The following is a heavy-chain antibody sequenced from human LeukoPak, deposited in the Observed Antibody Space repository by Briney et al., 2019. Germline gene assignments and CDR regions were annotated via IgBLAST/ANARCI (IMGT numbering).Heavy chain of an antibody. V-gene: IGHV1-2*02. D-gene: IGHD6-19*01. CDR3: ARVGSSGWYVHPTLDY. CDR2: INPNSGDT. CDR1: GYTFTGYY. J-gene: IGHJ4*02. Sequence: GASVKVSCKASGYTFTGYYMHWVRQAPGQGLEWIGWINPNSGDTNYAQKFQGRVTVTRDTSISTAYMELSRLRSDDTAVYYCARVGSSGWYVHPTLDYWGQGTLLTVSS.